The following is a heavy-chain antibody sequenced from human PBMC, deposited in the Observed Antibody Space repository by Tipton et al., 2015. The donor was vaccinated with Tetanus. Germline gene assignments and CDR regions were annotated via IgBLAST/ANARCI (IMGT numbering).Heavy chain of an antibody. Sequence: TLSLTCAVYGGSFSGYYWSWIRQPPGKGLEWIGEINHSGSTNYNPSLKSRVTISVDTSKNHFSLKLSSVTAADTAVYYCARARRYSGYYYYYGMDVWGQGTTVTVSS. J-gene: IGHJ6*02. CDR3: ARARRYSGYYYYYGMDV. D-gene: IGHD5-12*01. CDR2: INHSGST. CDR1: GGSFSGYY. V-gene: IGHV4-34*01.